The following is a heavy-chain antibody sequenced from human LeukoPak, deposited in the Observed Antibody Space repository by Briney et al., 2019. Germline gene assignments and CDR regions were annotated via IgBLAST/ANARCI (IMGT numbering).Heavy chain of an antibody. Sequence: PGGSLRLSCAASGFTFSSYGMHWVRQAPGKGLEWVAFIRYDGSNKYYADSVKGRFTISRDNSKNTLYLQMNSLRAEDTAVYYCAKDLARYGSGSYYDYWGQGTLVTVSS. CDR2: IRYDGSNK. CDR1: GFTFSSYG. J-gene: IGHJ4*02. CDR3: AKDLARYGSGSYYDY. D-gene: IGHD3-10*01. V-gene: IGHV3-30*02.